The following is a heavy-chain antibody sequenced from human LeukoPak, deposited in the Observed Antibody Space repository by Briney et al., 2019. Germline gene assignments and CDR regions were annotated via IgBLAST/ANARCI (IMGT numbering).Heavy chain of an antibody. Sequence: SETLSLTCTVSGGSISSSSYYWGWIRQPPGKGLEWIGYIYYSGSTNYNPSLKSRVTISVDTSKNQFSLKLSSVTAADTAVYYCARGEPTAYYGMDVWGQGTTVTVSS. CDR2: IYYSGST. J-gene: IGHJ6*02. CDR1: GGSISSSSYY. V-gene: IGHV4-61*05. D-gene: IGHD4-17*01. CDR3: ARGEPTAYYGMDV.